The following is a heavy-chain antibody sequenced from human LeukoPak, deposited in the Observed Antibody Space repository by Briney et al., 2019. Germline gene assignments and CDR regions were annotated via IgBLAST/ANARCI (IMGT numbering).Heavy chain of an antibody. D-gene: IGHD2-2*02. J-gene: IGHJ6*02. CDR3: ARDRGRPIVVVPAAITAGGYYYYGMDV. CDR2: IIPILGIA. CDR1: GYTFTSYG. V-gene: IGHV1-69*04. Sequence: SVKVSCKASGYTFTSYGISWVRQAPGQGLEWMGRIIPILGIANYAQKFQGRVTITADKSTSTAYMELSSLRSEDTAVYYCARDRGRPIVVVPAAITAGGYYYYGMDVWGQGTTVTVSS.